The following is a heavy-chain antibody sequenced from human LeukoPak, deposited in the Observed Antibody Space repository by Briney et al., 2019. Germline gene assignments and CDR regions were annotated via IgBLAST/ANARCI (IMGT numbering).Heavy chain of an antibody. CDR3: ARDKNAYHSFDS. V-gene: IGHV3-30*02. CDR2: IRYDGSNK. Sequence: GGSLRLSCAASGFTFSSYGMHWVRQAPGKGLEWVAFIRYDGSNKYYADSVKGRFTISRDNSKNTLYLQMNSLRAEDTAVYYCARDKNAYHSFDSWGQGTLVIVSS. D-gene: IGHD2-15*01. J-gene: IGHJ4*02. CDR1: GFTFSSYG.